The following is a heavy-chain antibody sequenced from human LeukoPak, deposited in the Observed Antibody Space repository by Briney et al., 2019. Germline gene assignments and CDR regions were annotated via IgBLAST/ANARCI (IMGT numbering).Heavy chain of an antibody. J-gene: IGHJ5*02. Sequence: PGRSLRLSCAASGFTFSSYSMNWVRQAPGKGLEWVSSISSSSSYIYYADSVKGRFTISRDNAKNSLYLQMNSLRAEDTAVYYCARDSRQFIAARYNWFDPWGQGTLVTVSS. CDR3: ARDSRQFIAARYNWFDP. CDR1: GFTFSSYS. V-gene: IGHV3-21*01. CDR2: ISSSSSYI. D-gene: IGHD6-6*01.